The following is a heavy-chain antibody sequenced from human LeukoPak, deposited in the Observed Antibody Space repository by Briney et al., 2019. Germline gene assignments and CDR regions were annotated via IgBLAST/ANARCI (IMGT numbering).Heavy chain of an antibody. CDR3: ARDLRYCSGGSCPYYFDY. CDR2: IKPDGTEQ. J-gene: IGHJ4*02. Sequence: GGSLRLSCVASEFTFSRYWMTWVRQTPEKGLEWVANIKPDGTEQYYVESVRGRFTISRDNAKNSLYLQMNSLRAEDTAVYYCARDLRYCSGGSCPYYFDYWGQGPLVTVSS. V-gene: IGHV3-7*01. CDR1: EFTFSRYW. D-gene: IGHD2-15*01.